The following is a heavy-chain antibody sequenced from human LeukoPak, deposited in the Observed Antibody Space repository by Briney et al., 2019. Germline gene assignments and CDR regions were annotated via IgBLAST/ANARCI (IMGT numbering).Heavy chain of an antibody. V-gene: IGHV1-18*01. CDR3: ARVYYDFWSGYEYDAFDI. D-gene: IGHD3-3*01. Sequence: ASVKVSCKASGYTFTSYGISWVRQAPGQGLEWMGWISAYNGNTSYAQKLQGRVTMTTDTSTSTAYMELRSLRSDDTAVYYCARVYYDFWSGYEYDAFDIWGQGTMVTVSS. J-gene: IGHJ3*02. CDR2: ISAYNGNT. CDR1: GYTFTSYG.